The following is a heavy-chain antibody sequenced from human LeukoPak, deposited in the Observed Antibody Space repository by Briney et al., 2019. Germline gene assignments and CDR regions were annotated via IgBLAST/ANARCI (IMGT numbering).Heavy chain of an antibody. D-gene: IGHD2-15*01. CDR3: AKPFPIGYCSGGSCYRGNFDY. CDR1: GFTFSSYG. CDR2: ISGSGGST. V-gene: IGHV3-23*01. J-gene: IGHJ4*01. Sequence: GGSLRLSCAASGFTFSSYGMSWVRQAPGKGLEWVSAISGSGGSTYYADSVKGRFTISRDNSKNTLYLQMNSLRAEDTAVYYCAKPFPIGYCSGGSCYRGNFDYWGQGTLVTVSS.